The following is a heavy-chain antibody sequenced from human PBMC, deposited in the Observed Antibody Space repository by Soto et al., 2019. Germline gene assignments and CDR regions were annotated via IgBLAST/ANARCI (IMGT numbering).Heavy chain of an antibody. V-gene: IGHV3-23*01. Sequence: EVQLLESGGGLVQPGGSLRLSCAASGFTFSSYGMTWVRQAPGKGLEWVSAISGSGHDTYYADSVKGRFTISGDNSKNTVYLQMNSLRAEDTAVFYCAKGLGPAADYGLDVWGQGTTVTVSS. CDR3: AKGLGPAADYGLDV. CDR1: GFTFSSYG. D-gene: IGHD2-2*01. CDR2: ISGSGHDT. J-gene: IGHJ6*02.